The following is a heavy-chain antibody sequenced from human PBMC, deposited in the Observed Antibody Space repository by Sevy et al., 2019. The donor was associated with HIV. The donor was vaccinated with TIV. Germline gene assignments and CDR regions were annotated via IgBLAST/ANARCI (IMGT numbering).Heavy chain of an antibody. CDR2: TSNDGNTK. D-gene: IGHD2-2*01. CDR1: GFTFSIHS. V-gene: IGHV3-30-3*01. Sequence: GGSLRLSCAASGFTFSIHSMHWVRQAPDRGLEWVAVTSNDGNTKFYADSVKCRFTMSRDNSQNTLYLQMNSLRAEDTAVYYCARGGDSTSFYGGNFYYGMDVWGQATTVTVSS. CDR3: ARGGDSTSFYGGNFYYGMDV. J-gene: IGHJ6*02.